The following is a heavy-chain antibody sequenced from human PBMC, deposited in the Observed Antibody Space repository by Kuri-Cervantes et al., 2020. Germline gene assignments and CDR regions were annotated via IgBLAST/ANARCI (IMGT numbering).Heavy chain of an antibody. CDR1: GFPFSSYW. CDR3: ARDRDAFDI. Sequence: GESLKISCAASGFPFSSYWMHWVRQAPGKGLVWVSRIISDGSSTSYADYVKGRFTISRDNAKNTLYLQMNSLRAEDTAVYYCARDRDAFDIWGQGTMVTVSS. V-gene: IGHV3-74*01. CDR2: IISDGSST. J-gene: IGHJ3*02.